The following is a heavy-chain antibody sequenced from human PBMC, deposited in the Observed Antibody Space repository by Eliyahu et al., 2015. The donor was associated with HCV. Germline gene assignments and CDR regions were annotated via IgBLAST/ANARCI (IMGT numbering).Heavy chain of an antibody. J-gene: IGHJ2*01. Sequence: QVQLQQWGAGLLKPSETLSLTCAVYGGSFSGYYWSWIRQPPGKGLEWIGEINHSGSTNYNPSLKSRVTISVDTSKNQFSLKLSSVTAADTAVYYCARRGLTGGYFDLWGRGTLVTVSS. D-gene: IGHD7-27*01. CDR1: GGSFSGYY. V-gene: IGHV4-34*01. CDR2: INHSGST. CDR3: ARRGLTGGYFDL.